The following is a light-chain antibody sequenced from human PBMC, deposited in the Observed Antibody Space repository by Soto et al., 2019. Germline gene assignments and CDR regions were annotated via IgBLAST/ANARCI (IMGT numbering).Light chain of an antibody. Sequence: EIVLTQSPATLSLSPGERATLSCRASQSVGSYLAWYQQKPGQAPRLLIYSASKRATGIPARFSGSGSGTDFTLTISSLEPEDFAAYYCQQRSNWPLTFGGGTKVEIK. CDR1: QSVGSY. CDR2: SAS. J-gene: IGKJ4*01. V-gene: IGKV3-11*01. CDR3: QQRSNWPLT.